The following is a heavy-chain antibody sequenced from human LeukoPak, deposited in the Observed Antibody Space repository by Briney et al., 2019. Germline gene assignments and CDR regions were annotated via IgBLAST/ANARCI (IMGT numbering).Heavy chain of an antibody. D-gene: IGHD3-10*01. CDR1: GGSISSNY. CDR2: IYYRGST. J-gene: IGHJ3*02. Sequence: SETLSLTCSVSGGSISSNYWSWIRQSPGKGLEWIGYIYYRGSTDYNPSLKSRVTMSVDTSKNQFSLKLSSVTAADTAVYYCAREMGILWSSGGAFDIWGQGTMVTVSS. V-gene: IGHV4-59*01. CDR3: AREMGILWSSGGAFDI.